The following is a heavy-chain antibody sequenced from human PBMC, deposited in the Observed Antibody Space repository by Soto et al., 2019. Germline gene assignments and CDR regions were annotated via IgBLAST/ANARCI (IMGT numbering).Heavy chain of an antibody. J-gene: IGHJ4*02. V-gene: IGHV4-34*01. CDR3: ARADGGDVLDY. Sequence: QVQLQQWGAGLLKPSETLSLTCAVYGRSFSGYYWSWIRQPPGKGLEWIGEINHSGSTNYNPSLKSRVTISVDTAKNPFSLKLSSLTAADTAVYYCARADGGDVLDYWGQGTLVTVSS. D-gene: IGHD2-21*01. CDR2: INHSGST. CDR1: GRSFSGYY.